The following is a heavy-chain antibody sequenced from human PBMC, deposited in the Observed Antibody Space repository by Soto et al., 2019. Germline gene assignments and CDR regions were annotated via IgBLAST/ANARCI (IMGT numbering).Heavy chain of an antibody. CDR2: ISGSGGVT. Sequence: GWSLRLSCAVSGFTFSSYAMSWVRQAPGKGLEWVSVISGSGGVTYYADSVKGRFTISRDNSKNTLSLQMTSLRVEDTAIYFCAKDVSNNVEGRLDTWGLGTRVTVSA. CDR3: AKDVSNNVEGRLDT. CDR1: GFTFSSYA. J-gene: IGHJ5*02. D-gene: IGHD1-1*01. V-gene: IGHV3-23*01.